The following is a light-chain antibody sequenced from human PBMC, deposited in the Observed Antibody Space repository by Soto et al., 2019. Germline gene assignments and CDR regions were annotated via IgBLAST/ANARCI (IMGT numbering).Light chain of an antibody. CDR2: TNT. CDR1: SSNIGSNT. V-gene: IGLV1-44*01. CDR3: AAWDDSLNGHYV. Sequence: QAVVTQSPSASGTPGQRVTISCSGSSSNIGSNTVDWYQQLPGTAPKLLIYTNTQRPSGVPDRFSGSKSGTSASLAISGLQSEDEADYYCAAWDDSLNGHYVFGTGTKVTVL. J-gene: IGLJ1*01.